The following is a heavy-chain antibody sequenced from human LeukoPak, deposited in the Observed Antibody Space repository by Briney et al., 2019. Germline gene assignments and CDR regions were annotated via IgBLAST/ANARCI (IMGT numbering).Heavy chain of an antibody. D-gene: IGHD3-22*01. CDR3: ARSDSSGFKNDY. J-gene: IGHJ4*02. CDR1: GYTFTGYY. CDR2: INPNSGGT. Sequence: GASVKVSCKASGYTFTGYYMHWVRQAPGQGLEWMGWINPNSGGTNYAQKFQGRVTMTGDTSISTAYMELSRLRSDDTAVYYCARSDSSGFKNDYWGQGTLVTVSS. V-gene: IGHV1-2*02.